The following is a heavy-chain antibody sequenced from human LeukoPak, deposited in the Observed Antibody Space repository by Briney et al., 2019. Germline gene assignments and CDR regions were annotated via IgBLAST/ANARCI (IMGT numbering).Heavy chain of an antibody. V-gene: IGHV4-4*07. D-gene: IGHD1-26*01. Sequence: SETLSLTCTVSGGSISSYYWSWIRQPAGKGLEWIGRIYTSGSTNYNPSLKSRVTMSVDTSKNQFSLRLSSVTAADTAVYYCARDRWRSGSHDNWGQGALVTVSS. J-gene: IGHJ4*02. CDR3: ARDRWRSGSHDN. CDR2: IYTSGST. CDR1: GGSISSYY.